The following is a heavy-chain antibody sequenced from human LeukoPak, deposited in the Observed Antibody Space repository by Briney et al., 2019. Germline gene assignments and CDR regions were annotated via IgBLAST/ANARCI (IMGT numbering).Heavy chain of an antibody. Sequence: HGESLKISCKGSGYIFTSYWIGWVRQMPGKGLEWMGIIYPGDSDTRYSPSFQGQVTISADKSISTAYLQWSSLKASDTAMYYCATWDTAMVTGFDYWGQGTLVTVSS. V-gene: IGHV5-51*01. J-gene: IGHJ4*02. D-gene: IGHD5-18*01. CDR2: IYPGDSDT. CDR3: ATWDTAMVTGFDY. CDR1: GYIFTSYW.